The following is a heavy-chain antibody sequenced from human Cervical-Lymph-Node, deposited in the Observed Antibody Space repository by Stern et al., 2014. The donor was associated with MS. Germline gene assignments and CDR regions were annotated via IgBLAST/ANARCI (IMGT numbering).Heavy chain of an antibody. V-gene: IGHV1-18*01. CDR2: ISAYNGNT. CDR3: AREYYDFSGYYLFDY. Sequence: QVQLVQSGAEVKKPGASVKVSCKVSGYTFTSYGLNWLRQAPGQGLEWMGWISAYNGNTNYAQNLQGRVSMTTDTSTNTVYMELRSLRSDDTAMYYCAREYYDFSGYYLFDYWGQGTLVTVSS. J-gene: IGHJ4*02. CDR1: GYTFTSYG. D-gene: IGHD3-22*01.